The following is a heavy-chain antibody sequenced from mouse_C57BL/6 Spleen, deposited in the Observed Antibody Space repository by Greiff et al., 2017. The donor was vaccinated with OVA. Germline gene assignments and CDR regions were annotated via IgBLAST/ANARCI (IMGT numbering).Heavy chain of an antibody. Sequence: QVQLQQPGAELVRPGSSVKLSCKASGYTFTSYWMDWVKQRPGQGLEWIGNIYPSDSETHYNQKFKDKATLTVDKSSSTAYMQLSSLTSEDSAVYYCARGGITTVEGYAMDYWGQGTSVTVSS. J-gene: IGHJ4*01. D-gene: IGHD1-1*01. CDR2: IYPSDSET. CDR3: ARGGITTVEGYAMDY. CDR1: GYTFTSYW. V-gene: IGHV1-61*01.